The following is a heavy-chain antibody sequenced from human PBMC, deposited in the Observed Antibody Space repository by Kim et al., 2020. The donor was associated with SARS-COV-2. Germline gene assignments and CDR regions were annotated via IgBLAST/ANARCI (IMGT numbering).Heavy chain of an antibody. D-gene: IGHD3-22*01. J-gene: IGHJ4*02. V-gene: IGHV3-23*01. CDR3: ARGLYYDDSSGYHY. CDR2: ISGSGGSN. CDR1: GFTFSSYA. Sequence: GGSLRLSCAASGFTFSSYAMRWVRQAPGKGLEWVSGISGSGGSNYYADSVKGRFTISRDNTKNTLYLQMNNLRAADTAVYYCARGLYYDDSSGYHYWGQGTLVTVSS.